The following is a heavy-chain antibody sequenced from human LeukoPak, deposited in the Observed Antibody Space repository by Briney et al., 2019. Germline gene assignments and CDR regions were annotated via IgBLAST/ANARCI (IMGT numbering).Heavy chain of an antibody. J-gene: IGHJ4*02. V-gene: IGHV4-39*07. D-gene: IGHD6-6*01. CDR2: INHSGST. CDR3: ARLLKTDSSSDY. Sequence: PSETLSLTCTVSGGSISSASYYWSWIRQPPGKGLEWIGEINHSGSTNYNPSLKSRVTISVDTSKNQFSLKLSSVTAADTAVYYCARLLKTDSSSDYWGQGTLVTVSS. CDR1: GGSISSASYY.